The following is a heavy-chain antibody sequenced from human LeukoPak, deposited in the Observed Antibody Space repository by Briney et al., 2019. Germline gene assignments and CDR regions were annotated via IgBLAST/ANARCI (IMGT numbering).Heavy chain of an antibody. D-gene: IGHD5-18*01. CDR2: ISGSGGST. CDR3: AKADTAMAHFYYYYGMDV. CDR1: GFTFSSYA. Sequence: GGSLRLSCAASGFTFSSYAMSWVRQAPGKGLEWVSAISGSGGSTYYADSVKGRFTISRDNSKNTLYLQMNSLRAEDTAVYYCAKADTAMAHFYYYYGMDVWGQGTTVTVSS. J-gene: IGHJ6*02. V-gene: IGHV3-23*01.